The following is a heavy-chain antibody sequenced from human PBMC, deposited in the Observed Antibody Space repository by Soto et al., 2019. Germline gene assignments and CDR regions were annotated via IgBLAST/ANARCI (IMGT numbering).Heavy chain of an antibody. CDR2: ISYDGNNQ. D-gene: IGHD3-22*01. CDR3: ARGRSVESSSSGRFDY. CDR1: GFTFSSYA. Sequence: PGGSLRLSCAASGFTFSSYAMHWVRQAPGKGLEWVAVISYDGNNQYYADSVKGRFTISRDNSKNTLYVQMNSLRAEDTAVYYCARGRSVESSSSGRFDYWGQGTLVTVSS. V-gene: IGHV3-30-3*01. J-gene: IGHJ4*02.